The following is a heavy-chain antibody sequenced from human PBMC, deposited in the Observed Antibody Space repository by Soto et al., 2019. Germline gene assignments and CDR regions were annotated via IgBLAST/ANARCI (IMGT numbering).Heavy chain of an antibody. CDR1: GFTFITYG. Sequence: GGSLRLSCASSGFTFITYGMQWVRQAPGKGLEWVAFISDDGSQKYYGDSVKGRFTISRDNSKNTLSLRMISLRTEDTSVYYCAKEAPGGWHFFDTWGQGTLVTVSS. J-gene: IGHJ4*02. CDR3: AKEAPGGWHFFDT. D-gene: IGHD6-19*01. CDR2: ISDDGSQK. V-gene: IGHV3-30*18.